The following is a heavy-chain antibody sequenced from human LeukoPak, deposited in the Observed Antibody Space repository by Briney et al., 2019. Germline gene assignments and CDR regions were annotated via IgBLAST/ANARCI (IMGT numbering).Heavy chain of an antibody. D-gene: IGHD2-8*01. V-gene: IGHV1-2*02. CDR2: INPNSGFT. J-gene: IGHJ5*02. CDR3: ARVKIMGGNWFDP. CDR1: GYPFTGYY. Sequence: ASVKVSCKASGYPFTGYYLHWVRQAPGQGLEWMGWINPNSGFTNYAQKFQGRVTMTRDTSISTAYMELSRLRSDDTAVYYCARVKIMGGNWFDPWGQGTLVTVSS.